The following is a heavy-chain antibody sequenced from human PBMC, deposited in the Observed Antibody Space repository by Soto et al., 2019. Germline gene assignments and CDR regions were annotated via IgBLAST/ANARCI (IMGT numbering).Heavy chain of an antibody. V-gene: IGHV1-46*01. CDR3: ARGGEVGVAGSAAFDM. J-gene: IGHJ3*02. CDR1: GYTVTTHY. Sequence: QVQLVHSGAEVKKPGASVKISCTASGYTVTTHYMHWVRQAPGRGLEWMGAINPGSGAAKYTQTFPARVNMTRETSTKTVYMEMSALRSEDTAVFYCARGGEVGVAGSAAFDMWGQGTMVTVSS. CDR2: INPGSGAA. D-gene: IGHD3-3*01.